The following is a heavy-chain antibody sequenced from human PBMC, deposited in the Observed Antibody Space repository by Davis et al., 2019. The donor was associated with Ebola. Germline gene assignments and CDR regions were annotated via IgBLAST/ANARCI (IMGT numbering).Heavy chain of an antibody. Sequence: GESLKISCAASGFTFSSYGMHWVRQAPGKGLEWVAVISYDGSNKYYADSVKGRFTISRDNSKNTLYLQMNSLRAEDTAVYYCARDRSLTTTVTTLWYYYYGMDVWGQGTTVTVSS. CDR1: GFTFSSYG. V-gene: IGHV3-30*03. D-gene: IGHD4-17*01. CDR2: ISYDGSNK. CDR3: ARDRSLTTTVTTLWYYYYGMDV. J-gene: IGHJ6*02.